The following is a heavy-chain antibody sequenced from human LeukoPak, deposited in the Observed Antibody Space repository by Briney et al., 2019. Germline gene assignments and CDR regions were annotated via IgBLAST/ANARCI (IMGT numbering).Heavy chain of an antibody. Sequence: ASVKVSCKASGYTFTSYYMHWVRQAPGQGLEWMGIINPSGGSTSYAQKFQGRVTMTRDTSTSTVYMELSSLRSEDTAVYYCTTGRTGTTLDLRSWGQGTLVTVSS. V-gene: IGHV1-46*01. CDR1: GYTFTSYY. D-gene: IGHD1-7*01. CDR2: INPSGGST. CDR3: TTGRTGTTLDLRS. J-gene: IGHJ4*02.